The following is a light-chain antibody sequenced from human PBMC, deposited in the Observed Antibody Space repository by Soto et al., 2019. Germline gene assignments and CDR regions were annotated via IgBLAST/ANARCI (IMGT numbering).Light chain of an antibody. CDR1: QSVTNTY. J-gene: IGKJ1*01. CDR3: QQDGNSPRT. V-gene: IGKV3D-20*01. Sequence: EIVLTQSPATLSLSPGERATLSCGASQSVTNTYLAWYQQKPGLAPRLLIFDASSRATGIPDRFSGSGSGTVFTLTISKLEPEDFAVYYCQQDGNSPRTFGQGTKVDI. CDR2: DAS.